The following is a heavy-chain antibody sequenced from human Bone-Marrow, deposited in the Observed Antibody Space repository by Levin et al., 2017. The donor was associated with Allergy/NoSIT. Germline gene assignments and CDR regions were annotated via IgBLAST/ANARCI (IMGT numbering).Heavy chain of an antibody. CDR1: GFTFSSYS. CDR2: ISSSSSYI. CDR3: ARESRGGVLVVIKGRWFDP. V-gene: IGHV3-21*01. D-gene: IGHD3-22*01. J-gene: IGHJ5*02. Sequence: GESLKISCAASGFTFSSYSMNWVRQAPGKGLEWVSSISSSSSYIYYADSVKGRFTISRDNAKNSLYLQMKSLRAEDTAVYYCARESRGGVLVVIKGRWFDPWGQGTLVTVSS.